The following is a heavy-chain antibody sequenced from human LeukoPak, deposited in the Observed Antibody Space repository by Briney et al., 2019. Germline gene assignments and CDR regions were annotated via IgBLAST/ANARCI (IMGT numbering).Heavy chain of an antibody. CDR2: IYYSGST. CDR1: GDSISSSSYY. J-gene: IGHJ4*02. Sequence: SETLSLTCTVSGDSISSSSYYWGWIRQPPGKGLEWIGSIYYSGSTYYNPSLKSRVTISVDTSKNQFSLKLSSVTPADTAVYYCARGRNYFDSSAHDYWGQGTLVTVSS. D-gene: IGHD3-22*01. CDR3: ARGRNYFDSSAHDY. V-gene: IGHV4-39*07.